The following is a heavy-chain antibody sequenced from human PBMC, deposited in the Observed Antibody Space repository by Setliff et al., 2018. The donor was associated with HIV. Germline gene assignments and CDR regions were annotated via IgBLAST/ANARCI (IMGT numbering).Heavy chain of an antibody. CDR3: ASLQFTYYYDSSGFGFDHFEI. J-gene: IGHJ3*02. D-gene: IGHD3-22*01. CDR1: GYSISSGYY. CDR2: IYHSGST. Sequence: SETLSLTCAVSGYSISSGYYWGWIRQPPGKGLEWIGSIYHSGSTYSNPSLRSRVTISVDTSKNQFSLKLSSVTAADTSVYYCASLQFTYYYDSSGFGFDHFEIWGKGTMVTVSS. V-gene: IGHV4-38-2*01.